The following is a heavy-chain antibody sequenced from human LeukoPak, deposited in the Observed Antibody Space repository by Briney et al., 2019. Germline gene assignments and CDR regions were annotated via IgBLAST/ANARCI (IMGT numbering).Heavy chain of an antibody. CDR2: LHYSGST. Sequence: SETLSLTCTVSGGSISSGTYSWGWIRQPPGKGLEWIGNLHYSGSTYYNPSLKSRVTISADTSKNQFSLKLSSVTAADTAVYYCARYDSNYAWFDPWGQGTLVTVSS. CDR3: ARYDSNYAWFDP. D-gene: IGHD4-11*01. J-gene: IGHJ5*02. CDR1: GGSISSGTYS. V-gene: IGHV4-39*07.